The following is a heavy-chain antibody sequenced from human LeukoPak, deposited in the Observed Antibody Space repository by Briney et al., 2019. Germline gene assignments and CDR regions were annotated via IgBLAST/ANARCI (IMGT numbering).Heavy chain of an antibody. CDR3: ARDTYYYDSSGRRFDY. J-gene: IGHJ4*02. V-gene: IGHV4-34*01. CDR1: GGSFSGYY. Sequence: ETLSLTCAVYGGSFSGYYWSWIRQPPGKGLEWIGEINHSGSTNYNPSLKSRVTISVDTSKNQFSLKLSSVTAADTAVYYCARDTYYYDSSGRRFDYWGQGTLVTVSS. D-gene: IGHD3-22*01. CDR2: INHSGST.